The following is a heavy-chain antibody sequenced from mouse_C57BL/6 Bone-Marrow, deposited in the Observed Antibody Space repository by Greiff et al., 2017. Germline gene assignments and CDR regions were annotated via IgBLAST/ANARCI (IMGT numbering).Heavy chain of an antibody. CDR2: IFPGSGCT. CDR3: ARRDGDWYFDD. J-gene: IGHJ1*03. V-gene: IGHV1-9*01. D-gene: IGHD1-1*01. Sequence: QVQLQQSGAELMKPGASVKLSCKATGYTFTGYWIEWVKQRPGHGLEWIGEIFPGSGCTNYNEKFKGKATFTADTSSTTAYMQLSSLTTEDSAIYYCARRDGDWYFDDWGTGTTVTVSS. CDR1: GYTFTGYW.